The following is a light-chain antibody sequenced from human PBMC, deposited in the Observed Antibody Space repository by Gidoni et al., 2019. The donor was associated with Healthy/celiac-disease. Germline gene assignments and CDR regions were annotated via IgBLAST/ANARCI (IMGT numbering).Light chain of an antibody. V-gene: IGKV2-28*01. CDR1: QSLLHSNGYNY. CDR2: WGS. J-gene: IGKJ5*01. Sequence: DIVMTPSPLSLSVTPGEPASISSRSSQSLLHSNGYNYLDWYLQKPGQSPQLLIYWGSNRASGVPDRFSSSGSGTDFTLKISRGEDEDVGVYYCMQALQTPITVAQGTLLESK. CDR3: MQALQTPIT.